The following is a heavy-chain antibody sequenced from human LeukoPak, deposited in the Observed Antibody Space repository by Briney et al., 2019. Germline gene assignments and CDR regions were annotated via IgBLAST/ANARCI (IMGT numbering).Heavy chain of an antibody. CDR2: IIPVFDKA. D-gene: IGHD2-2*02. Sequence: SVKVSCKASGGTFSTYAISWVRQAPGQGLEWMGGIIPVFDKANYAQKFQDRVTITADDSTTTAYMELSSLTSEDTAMYYCARLGHCRETNCYSDFYYMDVWGKGTTVIVSS. V-gene: IGHV1-69*13. J-gene: IGHJ6*03. CDR1: GGTFSTYA. CDR3: ARLGHCRETNCYSDFYYMDV.